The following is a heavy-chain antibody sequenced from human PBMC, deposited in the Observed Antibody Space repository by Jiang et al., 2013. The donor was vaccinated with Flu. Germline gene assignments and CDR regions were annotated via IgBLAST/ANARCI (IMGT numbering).Heavy chain of an antibody. Sequence: GAEVKRPGASVKVSCKASGYTFSSYGLHWIRQAPGQSLEWLGWISAANGETKYSQSLQGRVTISRDTSANTGYLELSSLKSEDTAVYYCARDFITVALGVWGQGTLVTISS. D-gene: IGHD6-19*01. V-gene: IGHV1-3*01. J-gene: IGHJ1*01. CDR2: ISAANGET. CDR3: ARDFITVALGV. CDR1: GYTFSSYG.